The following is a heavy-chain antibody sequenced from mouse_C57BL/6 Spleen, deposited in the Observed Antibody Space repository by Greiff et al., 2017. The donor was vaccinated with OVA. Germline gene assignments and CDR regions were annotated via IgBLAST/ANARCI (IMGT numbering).Heavy chain of an antibody. D-gene: IGHD4-1*01. V-gene: IGHV14-3*01. CDR2: IDPANGNT. CDR3: ARGAILDYFDY. J-gene: IGHJ2*01. Sequence: VQLQQSVAELVRPGASVKLSCTASGFNIKNTYMHWVKQRPEQGLEWIGRIDPANGNTKYAPKFKGKATLTADKSSSTAYMQLSSLTSEDSAVYFCARGAILDYFDYWGQGTTLTVSS. CDR1: GFNIKNTY.